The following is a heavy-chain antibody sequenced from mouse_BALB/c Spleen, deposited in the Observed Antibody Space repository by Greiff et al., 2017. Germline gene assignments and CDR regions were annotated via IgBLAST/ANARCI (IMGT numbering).Heavy chain of an antibody. CDR3: ARGGGTTVVAPYAMDY. D-gene: IGHD1-1*01. V-gene: IGHV1-52*01. Sequence: VQLQQPGAELVRPGASVKLSCKASGYTFTSYWMNWVKQRPEQGLEWIGRIDPYDSETHYNQKFKDKAILTVDKSSSTAYMQLSSLTSEDSAVYYCARGGGTTVVAPYAMDYGGQGTSVTVSS. CDR2: IDPYDSET. CDR1: GYTFTSYW. J-gene: IGHJ4*01.